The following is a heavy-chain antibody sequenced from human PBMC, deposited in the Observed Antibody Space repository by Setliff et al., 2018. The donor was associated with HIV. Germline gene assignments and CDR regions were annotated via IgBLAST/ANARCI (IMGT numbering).Heavy chain of an antibody. V-gene: IGHV4-38-2*01. J-gene: IGHJ6*04. CDR1: GYSISSGYY. CDR3: VRVHWFDP. CDR2: IYHSGTT. Sequence: PSETLSLTCAVSGYSISSGYYWGWIRQPPGKGLEWIGSIYHSGTTYYNPSLKSRVTISVDTSKNHFSLKLRSVTAADTAVYYCVRVHWFDPWGKGTTVTVSS. D-gene: IGHD3-10*01.